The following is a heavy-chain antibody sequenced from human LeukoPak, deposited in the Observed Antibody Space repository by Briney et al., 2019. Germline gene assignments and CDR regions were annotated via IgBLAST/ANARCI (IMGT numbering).Heavy chain of an antibody. CDR2: IYSGGST. CDR3: AISVYSGGSDY. CDR1: RFTVSSNY. D-gene: IGHD1-26*01. V-gene: IGHV3-66*01. J-gene: IGHJ4*02. Sequence: GGSLRLSCAASRFTVSSNYMSYVRQAPRKGLEWVSVIYSGGSTFYADSVKGRFTISRDNSKNTLYLQMNSLRAEDTAVYYCAISVYSGGSDYWGQGTLVTVSS.